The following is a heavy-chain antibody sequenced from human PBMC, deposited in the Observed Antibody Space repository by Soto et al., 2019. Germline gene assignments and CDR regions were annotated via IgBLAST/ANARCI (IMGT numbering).Heavy chain of an antibody. CDR1: GGTFSSYA. J-gene: IGHJ6*02. CDR3: ARVGYSTNYGMAV. Sequence: QVQLVQSGAEVKKPGSSVKVSCKASGGTFSSYAVNWVRQAPGQGLEWMGGIIPFFGTSNYAQKFPGRVTITADESTSTAYRELRSLRSEDTAVYYCARVGYSTNYGMAVWGQGTTVTVSS. V-gene: IGHV1-69*01. D-gene: IGHD2-2*01. CDR2: IIPFFGTS.